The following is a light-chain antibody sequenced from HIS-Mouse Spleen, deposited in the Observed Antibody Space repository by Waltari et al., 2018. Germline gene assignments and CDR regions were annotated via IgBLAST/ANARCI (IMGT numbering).Light chain of an antibody. CDR2: EGS. J-gene: IGLJ2*01. CDR1: SSDVGSYNL. Sequence: QSALTQPASVSGSPGQSITISCTGTSSDVGSYNLFPWYQPHPGKAPKLMIYEGSKRPSGVSNRFSGSKSGNTASLTISGLQAEDEADYYCCSYAGSSYVVFGGGTKLTVL. CDR3: CSYAGSSYVV. V-gene: IGLV2-23*01.